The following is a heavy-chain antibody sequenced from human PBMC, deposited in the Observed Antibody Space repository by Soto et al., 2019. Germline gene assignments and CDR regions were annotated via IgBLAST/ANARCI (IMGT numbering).Heavy chain of an antibody. V-gene: IGHV3-23*01. Sequence: GGALRLSCAASGFTFSSYAMSWVRQAPGKGLEGVSAISGSGGSTYYADSVKGRFTISRDNSQNTLYLQMNSLRAEDTTVYSCAKGRSSFDYWGQGTLVTVSS. D-gene: IGHD3-10*01. CDR1: GFTFSSYA. CDR2: ISGSGGST. J-gene: IGHJ4*02. CDR3: AKGRSSFDY.